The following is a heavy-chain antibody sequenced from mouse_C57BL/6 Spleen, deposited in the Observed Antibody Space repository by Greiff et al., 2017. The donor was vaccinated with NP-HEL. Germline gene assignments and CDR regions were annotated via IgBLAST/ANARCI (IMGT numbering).Heavy chain of an antibody. D-gene: IGHD1-1*01. CDR2: INPNNGGT. CDR1: GYTFTDYN. CDR3: ARRDYYGSWGYFDV. V-gene: IGHV1-18*01. Sequence: EVQLQQSGPELVKPGASVKIPCKASGYTFTDYNMDWVKQSHGKSLEWIGDINPNNGGTIYNQKFKGKATLTVDKSSSTAYMELRSLTSEDTAVYYCARRDYYGSWGYFDVWGTGTTVTVSS. J-gene: IGHJ1*03.